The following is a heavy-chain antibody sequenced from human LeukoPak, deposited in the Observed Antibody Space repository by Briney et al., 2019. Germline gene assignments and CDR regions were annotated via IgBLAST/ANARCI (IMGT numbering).Heavy chain of an antibody. V-gene: IGHV1-2*02. Sequence: GASVKVSCKASGYSFTGYYMYWVRQAPGQGPEWMAWINPNSGGTNSAQKFQGRVTMTRDTSISTAYMELSSLRSDDTAVYHCARAVGATMGFDYWGQGTLVTVSS. CDR3: ARAVGATMGFDY. J-gene: IGHJ4*02. CDR2: INPNSGGT. CDR1: GYSFTGYY. D-gene: IGHD1-26*01.